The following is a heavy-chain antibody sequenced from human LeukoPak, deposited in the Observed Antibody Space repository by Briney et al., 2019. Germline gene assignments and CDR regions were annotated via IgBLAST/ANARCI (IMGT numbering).Heavy chain of an antibody. Sequence: SETLSLTCTVSGGSITDYYWGWIRQPPGKGLEWIGYDYYSGSSNYNPSLKSRVSISVDTSKNQFSLKMSSVTAADTAVYYCARRSGYYGSGNYYPFDYWGQGTLVTVSS. CDR3: ARRSGYYGSGNYYPFDY. V-gene: IGHV4-59*08. CDR1: GGSITDYY. J-gene: IGHJ4*02. CDR2: DYYSGSS. D-gene: IGHD3-10*01.